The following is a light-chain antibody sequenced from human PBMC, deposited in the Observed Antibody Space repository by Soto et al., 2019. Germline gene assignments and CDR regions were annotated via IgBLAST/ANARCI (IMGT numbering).Light chain of an antibody. Sequence: DIQMTQSPSSLSASVGDRVTITCRASQSIGNYLNWYQQKPGKAPNLLIYTASSVQSGVPSRFSGSGSGTDFTLIITSLQPEDFATYYCQQSYSSPYTFGLGTEVEIK. CDR3: QQSYSSPYT. CDR2: TAS. V-gene: IGKV1-39*01. CDR1: QSIGNY. J-gene: IGKJ2*01.